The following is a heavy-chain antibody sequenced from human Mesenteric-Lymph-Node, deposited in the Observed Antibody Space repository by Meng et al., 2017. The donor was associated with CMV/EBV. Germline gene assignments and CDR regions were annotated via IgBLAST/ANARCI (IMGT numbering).Heavy chain of an antibody. CDR3: ARRGYCSSTSCYKIYFSDAFDI. J-gene: IGHJ3*02. CDR2: ISYDGSNK. Sequence: GGSLRLSCAASGFTFSSYAMHWVRQAPGKGLEWVAVISYDGSNKYYADSVKGRFTISRDNSKNTLYLQMNSLRAEDTAVYYCARRGYCSSTSCYKIYFSDAFDIWGQGTMVTVSS. CDR1: GFTFSSYA. D-gene: IGHD2-2*02. V-gene: IGHV3-30*04.